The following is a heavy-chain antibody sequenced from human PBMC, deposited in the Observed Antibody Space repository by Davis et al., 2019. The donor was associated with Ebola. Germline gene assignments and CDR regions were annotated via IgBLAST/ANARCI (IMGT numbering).Heavy chain of an antibody. Sequence: GESLKISCAASGFTFSGSAMHWVRQASGKGLEWVGRIRSKANSYATAYAASVKGRFTISRDDSKNTAYLQMNSLRAEDTALYYCAKDWDSGWYYFDYWGQGTLVTVSS. CDR3: AKDWDSGWYYFDY. J-gene: IGHJ4*02. CDR2: IRSKANSYAT. V-gene: IGHV3-73*01. CDR1: GFTFSGSA. D-gene: IGHD6-19*01.